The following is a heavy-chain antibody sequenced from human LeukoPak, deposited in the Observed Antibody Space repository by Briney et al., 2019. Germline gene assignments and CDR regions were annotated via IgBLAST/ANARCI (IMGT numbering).Heavy chain of an antibody. J-gene: IGHJ5*02. D-gene: IGHD2-2*01. CDR1: GGSISSSSYY. Sequence: SETLSLTCTVSGGSISSSSYYWGWIRQPPGKGLEWIGSIYYSGSTYYNPSLKSRVTISVDTSKNQFSLKLSSVTAADTAVYYCAGCYDPSSRLRWDFDPWGQGTLVTVSS. V-gene: IGHV4-39*01. CDR3: AGCYDPSSRLRWDFDP. CDR2: IYYSGST.